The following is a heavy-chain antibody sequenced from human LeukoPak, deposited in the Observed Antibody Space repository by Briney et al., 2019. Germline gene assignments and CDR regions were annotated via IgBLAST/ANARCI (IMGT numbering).Heavy chain of an antibody. CDR3: ARDVGYCSGGSCYSPSHFDY. J-gene: IGHJ4*02. CDR1: GGSISSGDYY. D-gene: IGHD2-15*01. CDR2: IYYSGST. Sequence: SETLSLTCTVSGGSISSGDYYWSWIRQPPGKGLEWIGYIYYSGSTYYNPSLKSRVTISVDTSKNQFSLKLSSVTAADTAVYYCARDVGYCSGGSCYSPSHFDYWGQGTLVTVSS. V-gene: IGHV4-30-4*01.